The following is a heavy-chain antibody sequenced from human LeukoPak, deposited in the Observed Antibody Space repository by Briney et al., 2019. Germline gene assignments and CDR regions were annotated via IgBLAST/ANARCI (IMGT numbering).Heavy chain of an antibody. CDR1: GGSISSSSYY. CDR2: IYYSGST. J-gene: IGHJ3*02. V-gene: IGHV4-39*02. Sequence: SETLSLTCTVSGGSISSSSYYWGWIRQPPGKGLEWIGSIYYSGSTYYNPSLKSRVTISVDTSKNQFSLKLSSVTAADTAVYYCAKDLSSYSSGWYFAFDIWGQGTMVTVSS. CDR3: AKDLSSYSSGWYFAFDI. D-gene: IGHD6-19*01.